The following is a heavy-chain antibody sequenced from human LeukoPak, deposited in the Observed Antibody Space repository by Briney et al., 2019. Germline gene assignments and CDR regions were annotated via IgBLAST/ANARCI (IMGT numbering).Heavy chain of an antibody. CDR1: GFTFSSYG. Sequence: GGSLRLSCAASGFTFSSYGMHWVRQAPGKGLEWVAVIRYDGSNKYYADSVKGRFTISRDNSKNTLYLQMNSLRAEDTAVYYCARAADHHGGFDYWGPGSLVTVSS. CDR3: ARAADHHGGFDY. J-gene: IGHJ4*02. V-gene: IGHV3-33*01. D-gene: IGHD3-16*01. CDR2: IRYDGSNK.